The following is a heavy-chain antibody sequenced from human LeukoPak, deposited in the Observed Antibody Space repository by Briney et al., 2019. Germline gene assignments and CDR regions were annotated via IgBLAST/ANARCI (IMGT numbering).Heavy chain of an antibody. CDR1: GGSISSYY. V-gene: IGHV4-4*07. J-gene: IGHJ5*02. CDR2: INTSGST. CDR3: AREGGDPRWLDP. D-gene: IGHD6-25*01. Sequence: SETLSLTCTVSGGSISSYYWTWIRQSAGKGLEWIGRINTSGSTNYNPSLRSRVTMSVSTSKNQFSLNLTSVTAADTAVYSCAREGGDPRWLDPWGQGTLVTVSS.